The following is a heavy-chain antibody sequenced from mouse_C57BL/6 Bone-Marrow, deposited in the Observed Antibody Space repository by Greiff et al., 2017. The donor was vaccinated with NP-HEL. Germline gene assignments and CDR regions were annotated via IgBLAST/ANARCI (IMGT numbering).Heavy chain of an antibody. J-gene: IGHJ3*01. CDR1: GFSFSSYA. Sequence: EVKLVASGGGLVKPGGSLTLSCAASGFSFSSYALSWVRPTPYKCLAWVATISAGGSYTYYPDNVKGRFTISRDNAKNNLYLQRRQLKAEDTDMYYGAVRARYANGGQGNRVTVNA. D-gene: IGHD3-1*01. V-gene: IGHV5-4*03. CDR2: ISAGGSYT. CDR3: AVRARYAN.